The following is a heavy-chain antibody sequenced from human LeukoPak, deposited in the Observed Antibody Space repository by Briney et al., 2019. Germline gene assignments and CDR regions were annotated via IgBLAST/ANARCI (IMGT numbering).Heavy chain of an antibody. V-gene: IGHV4-4*02. CDR2: INHSGST. D-gene: IGHD2-21*02. Sequence: SGTLSLTCAVSGDSISNSILWSWVRQPPGKGLEWIGEINHSGSTNYNPSLKSRVTISVDTSKNQFSLKLSSVTAADTAVYYCARAGPTLLFLFVSRGYFDYWGQGTLVTVSS. CDR3: ARAGPTLLFLFVSRGYFDY. J-gene: IGHJ4*02. CDR1: GDSISNSIL.